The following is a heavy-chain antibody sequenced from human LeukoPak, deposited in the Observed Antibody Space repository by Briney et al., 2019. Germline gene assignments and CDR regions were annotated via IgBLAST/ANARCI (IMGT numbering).Heavy chain of an antibody. CDR2: IQYSEST. D-gene: IGHD3-10*01. CDR3: ARRYASGTSDWFDP. V-gene: IGHV4-59*08. CDR1: GGSISSYY. J-gene: IGHJ5*02. Sequence: SETLSLTCTVSGGSISSYYWNWIRQPPGKGLEWIGYIQYSESTNYNPSLKSRVIISVDTSKNQFSLKLSSVTAADTAVYYCARRYASGTSDWFDPWGQGTLVTVSS.